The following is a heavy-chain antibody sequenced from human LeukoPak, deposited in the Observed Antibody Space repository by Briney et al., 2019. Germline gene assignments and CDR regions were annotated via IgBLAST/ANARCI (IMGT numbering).Heavy chain of an antibody. CDR3: ARVPWANNYDIYFDY. CDR1: GYTFTTFY. CDR2: INPSSGST. V-gene: IGHV1-46*01. D-gene: IGHD3-22*01. Sequence: ASVKVSCKASGYTFTTFYMHWVRQAPGQGVGWMGIINPSSGSTSYAQKFQGRVTMTRDTSTSTAYMELSSLRSEDTAVYYCARVPWANNYDIYFDYWGQGTLVTVSS. J-gene: IGHJ4*02.